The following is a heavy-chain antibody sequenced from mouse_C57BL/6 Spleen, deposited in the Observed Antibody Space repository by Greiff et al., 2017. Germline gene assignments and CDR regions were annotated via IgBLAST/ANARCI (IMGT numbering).Heavy chain of an antibody. CDR3: ARTITTVVATGY. Sequence: QVQLQQPGAELVKPGASVKLSCKASGYTFTSYWMHWVKQRPGQGLEWIGMIHPNSGSTNYNEKFKSKATLTVDKSSSTAYMQLSSLTSEDSAVYYCARTITTVVATGYWGQGTTLTVSS. V-gene: IGHV1-64*01. CDR2: IHPNSGST. J-gene: IGHJ2*01. CDR1: GYTFTSYW. D-gene: IGHD1-1*01.